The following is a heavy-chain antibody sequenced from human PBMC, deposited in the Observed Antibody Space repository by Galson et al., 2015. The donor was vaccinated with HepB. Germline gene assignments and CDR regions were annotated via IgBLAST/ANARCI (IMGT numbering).Heavy chain of an antibody. CDR3: ARDSLGVAGRGENYGMDV. Sequence: SLRLSCAASGFTVSSNYMSWVRQAPGKGLEWVSVIYSGGSTYYADSVKGRFTISRHNSKNTLYLQMNSLRAEDTAVYYCARDSLGVAGRGENYGMDVWGQGTTVTVSS. CDR2: IYSGGST. J-gene: IGHJ6*02. CDR1: GFTVSSNY. D-gene: IGHD6-19*01. V-gene: IGHV3-53*04.